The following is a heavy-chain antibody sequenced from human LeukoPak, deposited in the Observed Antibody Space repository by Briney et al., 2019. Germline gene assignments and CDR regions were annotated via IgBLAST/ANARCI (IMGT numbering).Heavy chain of an antibody. Sequence: ASVKVSCKASGYTFTSYGISWVRQAPGQGLEWMGWISAYNGNTNYAQKLQGRVTITTDESTSTAYMELSSLRSEDTAVYYCALSPVRDAFDIWGQGTMVTVSS. J-gene: IGHJ3*02. CDR3: ALSPVRDAFDI. D-gene: IGHD2/OR15-2a*01. V-gene: IGHV1-18*01. CDR2: ISAYNGNT. CDR1: GYTFTSYG.